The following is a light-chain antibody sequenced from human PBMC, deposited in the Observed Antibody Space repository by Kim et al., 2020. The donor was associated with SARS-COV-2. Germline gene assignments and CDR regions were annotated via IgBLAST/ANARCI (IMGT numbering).Light chain of an antibody. CDR3: QHTET. CDR1: LGVSGSY. J-gene: IGKJ4*01. CDR2: GAS. V-gene: IGKV3-20*01. Sequence: PGEGATLSCRASLGVSGSYLTWYQQKPGQAPRRLIYGASSRATGIPDRISGSGSGTDFTLTISRLEPEDFAVYYCQHTETFGGGAKVDIK.